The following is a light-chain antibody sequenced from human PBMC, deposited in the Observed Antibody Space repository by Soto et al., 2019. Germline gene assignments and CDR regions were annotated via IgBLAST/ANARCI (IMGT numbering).Light chain of an antibody. CDR3: CSYTTSSTYV. CDR1: SSDVGAYNY. Sequence: QSVLTQPASESGSPGQSIAISCTGTSSDVGAYNYVSWYQQHPGKAPKLMIYDVNNRPSGVSNRFSGSKSGNTASLTISGLQAEDEADYYCCSYTTSSTYVFGTGTKVTVL. CDR2: DVN. J-gene: IGLJ1*01. V-gene: IGLV2-14*03.